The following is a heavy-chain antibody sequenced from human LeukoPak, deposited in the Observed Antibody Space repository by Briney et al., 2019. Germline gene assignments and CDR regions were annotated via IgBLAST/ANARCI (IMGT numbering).Heavy chain of an antibody. CDR2: IYHSGAT. CDR3: ARDRGGIAAVEY. V-gene: IGHV4-38-2*02. D-gene: IGHD6-13*01. J-gene: IGHJ4*02. CDR1: DYSISSGYY. Sequence: SETLSLTCTVSDYSISSGYYWGWIRQPPGKWLEWIGSIYHSGATYYNPSLKSRVTISVDTSNNQFSLKLSSVTAADTAVYYCARDRGGIAAVEYWGQGTPVTVSS.